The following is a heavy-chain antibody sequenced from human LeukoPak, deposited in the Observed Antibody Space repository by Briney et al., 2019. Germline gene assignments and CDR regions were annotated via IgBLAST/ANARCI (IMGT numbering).Heavy chain of an antibody. D-gene: IGHD1-26*01. CDR2: IRYDGSNK. CDR3: AKGVQRSGSYLPPRSDSYDAFDI. Sequence: PGGSLRLSCAASGFTFSSYGMHWVRQAPGKGLEWVAFIRYDGSNKYYADSVKGRFTISRDNSKNTLYLQMNSLRAEDTAVYYCAKGVQRSGSYLPPRSDSYDAFDIWGQGTMVTVSS. CDR1: GFTFSSYG. V-gene: IGHV3-30*02. J-gene: IGHJ3*02.